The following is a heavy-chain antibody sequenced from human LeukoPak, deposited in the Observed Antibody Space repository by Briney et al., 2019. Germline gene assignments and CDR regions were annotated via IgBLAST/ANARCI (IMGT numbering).Heavy chain of an antibody. D-gene: IGHD6-13*01. CDR2: IKQDGSEK. J-gene: IGHJ5*02. CDR3: ARDLSVGPYSSSWPPFDP. Sequence: PGGSLRLSCAASGFTFSSYWMSWVRQAPGKGLEWVANIKQDGSEKYYVDSVKGRFTISRDNAKNSLYLQMNSPRAEDTAVYYCARDLSVGPYSSSWPPFDPWGQGTLVTVSS. V-gene: IGHV3-7*01. CDR1: GFTFSSYW.